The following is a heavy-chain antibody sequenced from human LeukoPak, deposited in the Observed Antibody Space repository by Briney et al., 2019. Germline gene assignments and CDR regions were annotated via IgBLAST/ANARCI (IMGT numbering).Heavy chain of an antibody. CDR2: IYTSGST. Sequence: SETLSLTCTVSGGSISSYYWSWIRQPAGKGLEWIGRIYTSGSTNYNPSLTRRVTMSVDTSKNQFSLKLSSVTAADTAVYYCARATYYDFWSGYSPEHDAFDIWGQGTMVTVSS. CDR3: ARATYYDFWSGYSPEHDAFDI. CDR1: GGSISSYY. D-gene: IGHD3-3*01. J-gene: IGHJ3*02. V-gene: IGHV4-4*07.